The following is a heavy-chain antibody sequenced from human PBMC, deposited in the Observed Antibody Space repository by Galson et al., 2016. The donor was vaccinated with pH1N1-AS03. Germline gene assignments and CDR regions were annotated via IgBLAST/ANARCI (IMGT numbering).Heavy chain of an antibody. V-gene: IGHV3-64*02. CDR2: ISSDGDT. CDR3: AREAEHYYSALDV. CDR1: GFTFSSYS. Sequence: SLRLSCAASGFTFSSYSIHWVRQAPGKGLEYVSAISSDGDTYYTDSVKGRFTISRDKSKNTVYLQMGSLRPEDVAVYYCAREAEHYYSALDVWGQGTTVTVPS. J-gene: IGHJ6*02.